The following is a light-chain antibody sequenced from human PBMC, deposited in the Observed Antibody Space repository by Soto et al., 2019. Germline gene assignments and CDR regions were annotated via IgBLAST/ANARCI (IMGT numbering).Light chain of an antibody. CDR2: GAS. CDR3: QLHYNWLFT. CDR1: QSVFSN. V-gene: IGKV3D-15*01. J-gene: IGKJ2*01. Sequence: EIVMTQSPATLSVSPGERATLARRASQSVFSNVAWYQQKPGQAPRLLIYGASSRATGIPDRFSGSGSGTEFTLTISSLQSEDFAVYYCQLHYNWLFTFGQGTKLEIK.